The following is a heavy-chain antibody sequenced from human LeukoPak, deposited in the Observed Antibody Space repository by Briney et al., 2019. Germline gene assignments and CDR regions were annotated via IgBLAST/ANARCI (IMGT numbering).Heavy chain of an antibody. CDR1: GVTFSSYW. J-gene: IGHJ4*02. CDR3: ARVDHSSGWLFEGAWYFDY. CDR2: INSDGSST. V-gene: IGHV3-74*01. D-gene: IGHD6-19*01. Sequence: GGSLRLSCAASGVTFSSYWMHWVRQAPGKGLVWVSRINSDGSSTSYADSVKGRFTISRDNAKNTLYLQMNSLRAEDTAVYYCARVDHSSGWLFEGAWYFDYWGQGTLVTVSS.